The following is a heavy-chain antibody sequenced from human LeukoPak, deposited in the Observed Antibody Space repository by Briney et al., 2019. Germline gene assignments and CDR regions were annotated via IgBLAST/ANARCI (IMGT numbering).Heavy chain of an antibody. D-gene: IGHD1-26*01. CDR3: ARTRGVVGASGAFDI. CDR1: GYTFTSYG. Sequence: ASVKVSCKASGYTFTSYGISWVRQAPGQGLEWMGWISAYNGNTNYAQKLQGRVTMTTDTSTSTAYMELRSLRSDDTAVYYCARTRGVVGASGAFDIWGQGTMVTVSS. CDR2: ISAYNGNT. V-gene: IGHV1-18*01. J-gene: IGHJ3*02.